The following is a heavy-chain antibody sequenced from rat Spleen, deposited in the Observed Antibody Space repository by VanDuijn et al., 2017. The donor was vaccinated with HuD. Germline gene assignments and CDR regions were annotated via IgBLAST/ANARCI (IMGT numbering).Heavy chain of an antibody. J-gene: IGHJ3*01. D-gene: IGHD5-1*01. CDR2: ITNTGGST. CDR3: TRSTTGEGFAY. V-gene: IGHV5-31*01. CDR1: GFTFNNYW. Sequence: EVQLVESGGGLVQPGRSLKLSCVASGFTFNNYWMTWIRQAPGKGLEWVASITNTGGSTYFTDYVKGRFTISRDNAQSTLYLQMNSLRSGDTATYYCTRSTTGEGFAYWGQGTLVTASS.